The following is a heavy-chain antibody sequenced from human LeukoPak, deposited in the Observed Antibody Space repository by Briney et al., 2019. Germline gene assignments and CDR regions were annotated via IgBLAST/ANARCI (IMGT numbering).Heavy chain of an antibody. CDR2: INWNGGST. CDR1: GFTFDYYG. V-gene: IGHV3-20*04. D-gene: IGHD3-10*01. Sequence: GSLRLSCAASGFTFDYYGMSWVRQAPGKGLEWVSGINWNGGSTGYVDSVKGRFTISRDNAKNSLYLQMNSLRAEDTALYYCARDLASGLDYWGQGTLVTVSS. CDR3: ARDLASGLDY. J-gene: IGHJ4*02.